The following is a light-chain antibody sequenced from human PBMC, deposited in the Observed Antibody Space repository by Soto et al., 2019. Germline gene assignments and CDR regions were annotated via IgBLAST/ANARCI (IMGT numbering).Light chain of an antibody. CDR1: SNDVGGYNY. CDR3: NSYTSGTTWV. J-gene: IGLJ3*02. V-gene: IGLV2-14*01. Sequence: QSALTQPASVSGSPGQSITISCTGTSNDVGGYNYVSWYQQHPGKAPKLMIYEVNNRPSGVSNRFSGSKSGNTASLTISGLQAEDEADYYCNSYTSGTTWVFGGGTKLTVL. CDR2: EVN.